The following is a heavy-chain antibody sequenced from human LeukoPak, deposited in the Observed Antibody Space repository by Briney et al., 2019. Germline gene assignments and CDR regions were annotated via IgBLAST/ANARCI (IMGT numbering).Heavy chain of an antibody. CDR1: GGSISSYY. D-gene: IGHD6-13*01. CDR3: ARPHYSSSPWFWFDP. CDR2: VCYSGTT. V-gene: IGHV4-59*01. J-gene: IGHJ5*02. Sequence: SETLSLTCSVSGGSISSYYWSWVRQPPGKGLEWIGYVCYSGTTNYNPSLKSRVTMSMDTSKNQFSLKLTSVTAADTAVYYCARPHYSSSPWFWFDPWGQGTLVTVSS.